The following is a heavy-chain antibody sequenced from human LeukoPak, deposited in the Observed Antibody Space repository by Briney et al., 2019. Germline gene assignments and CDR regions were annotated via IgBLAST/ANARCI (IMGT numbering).Heavy chain of an antibody. V-gene: IGHV2-70*11. CDR3: ARIPYYYDRSAIHDAFDI. CDR2: IDWDDDK. Sequence: SGPALVKPTQTLTLTCTFSGFSLSTSGMCVSWIRQPPGKALEWLARIDWDDDKYYSTSLKTRLTISKDASKNQVVLTMTNMDPVDTATYYCARIPYYYDRSAIHDAFDIWGQGTMVTVSS. CDR1: GFSLSTSGMC. D-gene: IGHD3-22*01. J-gene: IGHJ3*02.